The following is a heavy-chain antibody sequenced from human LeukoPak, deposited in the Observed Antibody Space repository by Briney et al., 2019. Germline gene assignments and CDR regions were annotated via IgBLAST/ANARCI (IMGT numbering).Heavy chain of an antibody. CDR3: AKGPGGMSVVTADS. Sequence: GGSLRLSCAAAGFTFNGYAMHWVRQAPGQGLEWVSLISWDGGKTNYADSVTGRFTISRDNTKNSLYLQMNSLRTEDTALYYCAKGPGGMSVVTADSWGQGTLVTVSS. J-gene: IGHJ4*02. CDR2: ISWDGGKT. V-gene: IGHV3-43D*04. CDR1: GFTFNGYA. D-gene: IGHD2-21*02.